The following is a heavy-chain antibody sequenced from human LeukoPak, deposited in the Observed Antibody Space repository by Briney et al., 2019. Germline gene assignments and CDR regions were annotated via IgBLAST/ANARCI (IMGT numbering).Heavy chain of an antibody. CDR2: IYYSGST. CDR1: GGSISSSSYY. D-gene: IGHD3-22*01. V-gene: IGHV4-39*01. Sequence: PSETLSLTCTVSGGSISSSSYYWGWIRQPPGKGLEWIGSIYYSGSTYYNPSLKSRVTISVDTSKNQFSLKLSSVTAADTAVYYCARTSRATYYYDSSYVDSWGQGTLVTVSS. J-gene: IGHJ4*02. CDR3: ARTSRATYYYDSSYVDS.